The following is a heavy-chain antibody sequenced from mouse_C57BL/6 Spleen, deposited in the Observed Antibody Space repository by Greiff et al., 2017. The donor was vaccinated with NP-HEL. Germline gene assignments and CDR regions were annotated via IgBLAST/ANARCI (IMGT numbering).Heavy chain of an antibody. V-gene: IGHV1-63*01. D-gene: IGHD1-1*01. CDR2: IYPGGGYT. CDR3: ARRIDNGSNYRYFDV. J-gene: IGHJ1*03. Sequence: VQLQQSGAELVRPGTSVKLSCKASGYTFTNYWIGWVKQRPGHGLEWIGDIYPGGGYTNYNEKFKGKATLTADKSSSTAYMQVSSLTSESSAIYYCARRIDNGSNYRYFDVWGTGTTVTVSS. CDR1: GYTFTNYW.